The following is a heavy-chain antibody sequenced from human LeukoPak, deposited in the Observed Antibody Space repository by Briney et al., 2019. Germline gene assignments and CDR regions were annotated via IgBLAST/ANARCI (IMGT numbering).Heavy chain of an antibody. J-gene: IGHJ5*02. V-gene: IGHV4-59*01. CDR1: GGSISSYY. Sequence: SETLSLTCTVSGGSISSYYWSWIRQSPGKGLEWIGYIYYSESTYYKPSLKSRVTISVDTSKNQFSLKLSSVTAADTAVYYCARGGYYGSGNDFRFDPWGQGTLVTVSS. D-gene: IGHD3-10*01. CDR3: ARGGYYGSGNDFRFDP. CDR2: IYYSEST.